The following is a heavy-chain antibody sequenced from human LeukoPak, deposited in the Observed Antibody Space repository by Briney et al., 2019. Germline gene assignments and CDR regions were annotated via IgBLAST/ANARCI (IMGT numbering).Heavy chain of an antibody. J-gene: IGHJ4*02. CDR3: ASKGNIVGATSWFDY. V-gene: IGHV1-46*01. Sequence: GASVKVSCKASGYTFTSYYMHWVRQAPGQGLEWMGIINPSGGSTSYAQKFQGRVTMTRDTSTSTVYMELSSLRSEDTAVYYCASKGNIVGATSWFDYWGQGTLVTVSS. CDR2: INPSGGST. CDR1: GYTFTSYY. D-gene: IGHD1-26*01.